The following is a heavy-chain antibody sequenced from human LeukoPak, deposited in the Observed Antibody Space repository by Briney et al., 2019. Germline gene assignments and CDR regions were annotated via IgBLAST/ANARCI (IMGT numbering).Heavy chain of an antibody. CDR2: ISSSGVST. Sequence: GGSLRLSCAASGFTFSNYAMNWVRQPPGKGLEWVSAISSSGVSTYYADSVKGRFTISRDNSKSTMYLQMNNLREEDTAIYYCTRDPILGAPDYFDYWGQGTLVTVSS. J-gene: IGHJ4*02. V-gene: IGHV3-23*01. CDR1: GFTFSNYA. D-gene: IGHD1-26*01. CDR3: TRDPILGAPDYFDY.